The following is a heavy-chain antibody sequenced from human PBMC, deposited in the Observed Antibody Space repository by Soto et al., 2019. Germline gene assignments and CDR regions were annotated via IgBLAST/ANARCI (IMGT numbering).Heavy chain of an antibody. Sequence: PGGSLRLSCAASGFTFRSYWMSCVRQAPEMGLEWGAIIMQDGSEKYYVYSVKGRFTISRANAKNSLFLQMNSLRVEDTAVHRCARVMGTDGWCNHDFDLWGQGTRVTDSS. J-gene: IGHJ3*01. D-gene: IGHD6-19*01. CDR1: GFTFRSYW. CDR2: IMQDGSEK. V-gene: IGHV3-7*04. CDR3: ARVMGTDGWCNHDFDL.